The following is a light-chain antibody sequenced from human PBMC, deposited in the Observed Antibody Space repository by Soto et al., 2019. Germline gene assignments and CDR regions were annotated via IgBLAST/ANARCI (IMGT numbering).Light chain of an antibody. CDR1: SSDVGSYNL. J-gene: IGLJ2*01. Sequence: QSALTQPASVSGSPGQSITISCTGTSSDVGSYNLVSWYQQHPGKAPKLMIYEGSKRPSGVSNRSSGSKSGNTASLTISGLQAEDEADYYCCSYAGSSPVVFGGGTKLTVL. CDR3: CSYAGSSPVV. V-gene: IGLV2-23*01. CDR2: EGS.